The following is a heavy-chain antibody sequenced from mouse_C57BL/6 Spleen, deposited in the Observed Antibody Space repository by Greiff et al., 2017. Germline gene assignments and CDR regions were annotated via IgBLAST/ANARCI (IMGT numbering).Heavy chain of an antibody. V-gene: IGHV1-59*01. CDR3: ARKYYGSSYDYAMDY. Sequence: QVQLQQSGAELVRPGTSVKLSCKASGYTFTSYWMHWVKQRPGQGLEWIGVIDPSDSYTNYNQKFKGKARLTVDTSSSTAYMQLSSLTSEDSAVYYCARKYYGSSYDYAMDYWGQGTSVTVSS. CDR1: GYTFTSYW. J-gene: IGHJ4*01. D-gene: IGHD1-1*01. CDR2: IDPSDSYT.